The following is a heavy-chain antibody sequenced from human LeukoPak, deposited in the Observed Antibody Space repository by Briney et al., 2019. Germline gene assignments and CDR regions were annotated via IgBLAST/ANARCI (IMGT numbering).Heavy chain of an antibody. CDR1: GFTFSNYW. Sequence: GGSLRLSCAASGFTFSNYWMHWVRQVPGKGLVWLSRISSDGSTTTSADSVKGRFTISRDNAKNTMYLQMNSLRAEDTALYYCARVTEYSTAGMRYWGQGTLVTVSS. CDR3: ARVTEYSTAGMRY. V-gene: IGHV3-74*01. J-gene: IGHJ4*02. D-gene: IGHD6-13*01. CDR2: ISSDGSTT.